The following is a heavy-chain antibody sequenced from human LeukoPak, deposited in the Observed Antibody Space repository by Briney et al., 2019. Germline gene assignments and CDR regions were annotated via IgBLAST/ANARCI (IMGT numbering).Heavy chain of an antibody. J-gene: IGHJ3*02. Sequence: GGSLRLSCAASGFTFSSYSMNWVRQAPGKGLEWVSYISSSSSTIYYADSVRGRFTISRDNAKNSLYLQMNSLRDEDTAVYYCARTGITGIFDAFDIWGQGPMVTVSA. CDR1: GFTFSSYS. CDR3: ARTGITGIFDAFDI. V-gene: IGHV3-48*02. CDR2: ISSSSSTI. D-gene: IGHD1-20*01.